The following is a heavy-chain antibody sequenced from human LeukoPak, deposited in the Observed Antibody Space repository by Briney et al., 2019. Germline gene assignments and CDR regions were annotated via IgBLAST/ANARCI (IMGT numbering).Heavy chain of an antibody. Sequence: GGSLRLSCAASGFTFSIYWMNWAPQAQGKGLEWVASINHNGNVNYYVDSVKGRFTISRDNAKNSLYLQMSNLRAEDTAVYFCARGGGLDVWGQGATVTVSS. V-gene: IGHV3-7*03. D-gene: IGHD3-16*01. CDR3: ARGGGLDV. J-gene: IGHJ6*02. CDR1: GFTFSIYW. CDR2: INHNGNVN.